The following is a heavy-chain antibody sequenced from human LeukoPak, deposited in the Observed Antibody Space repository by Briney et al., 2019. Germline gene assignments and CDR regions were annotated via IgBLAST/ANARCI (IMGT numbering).Heavy chain of an antibody. CDR2: IYYSGST. D-gene: IGHD6-13*01. Sequence: ASETLSLTCTVSGGSISSYYWSWIRQPPGKGLEWIGYIYYSGSTNYNPSLKSRVTISVDTSKNQFSLKLSSVTAADTAVYYCARSPPRAAAPLDYWGQGTLVTVSS. J-gene: IGHJ4*02. CDR3: ARSPPRAAAPLDY. V-gene: IGHV4-59*08. CDR1: GGSISSYY.